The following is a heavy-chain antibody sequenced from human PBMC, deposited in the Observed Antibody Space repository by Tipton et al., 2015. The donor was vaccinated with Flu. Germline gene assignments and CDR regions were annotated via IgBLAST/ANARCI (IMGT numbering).Heavy chain of an antibody. CDR3: ASFATIFGVVTEYYFDY. J-gene: IGHJ4*02. CDR2: ISAYNGNT. CDR1: GYTFTSYG. V-gene: IGHV1-18*01. D-gene: IGHD3-3*01. Sequence: QLVQSGAEVKKPGASVKVSCKASGYTFTSYGISWVRQAPGQGLEWMGWISAYNGNTNYAQKLRGRVTMTTDTSTSTAYMELRSLRSDDTAVYYCASFATIFGVVTEYYFDYWGQGTLVTVSS.